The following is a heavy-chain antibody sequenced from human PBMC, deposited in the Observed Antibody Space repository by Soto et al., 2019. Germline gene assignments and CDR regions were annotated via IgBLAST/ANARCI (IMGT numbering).Heavy chain of an antibody. D-gene: IGHD2-21*02. CDR3: ARQRTTVVTQAYFDH. V-gene: IGHV4-39*01. CDR1: GESISSSSYY. J-gene: IGHJ4*02. Sequence: GTLSLTCTVSGESISSSSYYWGWIRQPPGKGLEWIGSIYYSGRTYYNPSFKSRVTISIDTSKNQFSLKLSSVTATDTAVYYCARQRTTVVTQAYFDHWGQGALVTVSS. CDR2: IYYSGRT.